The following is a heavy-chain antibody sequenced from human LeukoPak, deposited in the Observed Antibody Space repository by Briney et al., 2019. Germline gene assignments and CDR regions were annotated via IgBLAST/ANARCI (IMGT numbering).Heavy chain of an antibody. CDR1: GFTFSNYY. Sequence: PGGSLRLSCAASGFTFSNYYMNWVRQAPGKGLEWVSSISSSSSYIYYADSVKGRFTISRDNAKNSLYLQMNSLRAEDTAVYYCAAIRYCSSTSCYLPWGQGTLVTDSS. D-gene: IGHD2-2*01. CDR2: ISSSSSYI. V-gene: IGHV3-21*01. CDR3: AAIRYCSSTSCYLP. J-gene: IGHJ5*02.